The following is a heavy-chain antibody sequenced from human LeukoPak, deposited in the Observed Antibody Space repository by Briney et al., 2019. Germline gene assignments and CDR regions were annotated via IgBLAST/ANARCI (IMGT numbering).Heavy chain of an antibody. CDR2: IIPIFGTA. CDR3: ARDPLRMTRMATISGGGY. Sequence: SVKVSCKASGGTFSSYAISGGRQAPGQGLGWMGGIIPIFGTATYAQTFQGRVTLTADKSTSTAYMELSSLRSEDTAVYYCARDPLRMTRMATISGGGYWGEGTLVTVSS. D-gene: IGHD5-24*01. CDR1: GGTFSSYA. J-gene: IGHJ4*02. V-gene: IGHV1-69*06.